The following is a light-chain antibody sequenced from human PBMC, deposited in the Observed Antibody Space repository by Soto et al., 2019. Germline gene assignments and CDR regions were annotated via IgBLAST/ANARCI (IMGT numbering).Light chain of an antibody. CDR1: SSNIEKNA. V-gene: IGLV1-36*01. J-gene: IGLJ1*01. Sequence: QSVLTQPPSVSEAPRQRVTISCSGRSSNIEKNAVNWYQQLPGKAPKLLIYYDDLLPSGVSDRFSGSKSGTSASLAISGLQSEDEADYCCAAGDDSLNGYVFGTGTKVTVL. CDR3: AAGDDSLNGYV. CDR2: YDD.